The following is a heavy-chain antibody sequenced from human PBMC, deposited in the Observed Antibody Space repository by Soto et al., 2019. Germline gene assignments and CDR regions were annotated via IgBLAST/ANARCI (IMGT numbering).Heavy chain of an antibody. V-gene: IGHV3-30*03. CDR3: ARAAVAGTRFDY. D-gene: IGHD6-19*01. Sequence: PGGSLRLSCAASGFSFSSYGMHWVRQAPGKGLEWVAMISYDGTDEYYADSVKGRFTISRDNAKNSLYLQMNSLRAADTAVYYCARAAVAGTRFDYWGQGTLVTVSS. CDR2: ISYDGTDE. CDR1: GFSFSSYG. J-gene: IGHJ4*02.